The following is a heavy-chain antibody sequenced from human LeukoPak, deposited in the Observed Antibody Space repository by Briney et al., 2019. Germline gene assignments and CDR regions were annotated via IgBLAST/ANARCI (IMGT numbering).Heavy chain of an antibody. CDR1: GFTFSSYW. D-gene: IGHD3-3*01. V-gene: IGHV3-74*01. J-gene: IGHJ3*02. Sequence: GGSLRLSCAASGFTFSSYWMHWVRQAPGKGLVWVSRINTDGSSTSYADSVKGRFTISRDNAKNTLYLQMNSLRAEDTAVYYCARDWNYDFWSGYSPAAFDIWGQGTMVTVSS. CDR3: ARDWNYDFWSGYSPAAFDI. CDR2: INTDGSST.